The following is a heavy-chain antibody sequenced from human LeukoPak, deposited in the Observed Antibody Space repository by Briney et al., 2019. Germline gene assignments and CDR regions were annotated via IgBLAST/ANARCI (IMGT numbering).Heavy chain of an antibody. Sequence: PAGSLRLSCAASGSTASSNSMSWVRQAPGKGLEWVSVIYSGGSTYYADSVKGRFTISRDNSKNTLYLQMNSLRAEDTAVYYCAREKRYYFDYWGQGTLVTVCS. CDR3: AREKRYYFDY. CDR1: GSTASSNS. V-gene: IGHV3-53*01. CDR2: IYSGGST. J-gene: IGHJ4*02. D-gene: IGHD6-25*01.